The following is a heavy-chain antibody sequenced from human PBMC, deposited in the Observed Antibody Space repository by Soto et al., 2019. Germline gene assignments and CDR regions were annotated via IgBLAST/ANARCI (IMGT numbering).Heavy chain of an antibody. CDR3: ARGRYGDY. CDR1: GYAFTTYG. J-gene: IGHJ4*02. V-gene: IGHV1-18*01. Sequence: QVHLVQSGAEVKKPGASVKVSCQGSGYAFTTYGITWVRQAPGRGLEWMVWISAHNGNTNYAQKRQGRVTVTRYISTSTDYMELMSLRYDDTAVYYCARGRYGDYWGQGALVTVSS. D-gene: IGHD1-1*01. CDR2: ISAHNGNT.